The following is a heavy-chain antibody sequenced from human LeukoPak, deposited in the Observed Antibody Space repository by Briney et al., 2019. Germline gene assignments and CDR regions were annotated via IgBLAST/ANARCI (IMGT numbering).Heavy chain of an antibody. J-gene: IGHJ6*03. V-gene: IGHV3-74*01. CDR3: GRIWYSGSSYYSYYMVV. D-gene: IGHD1-26*01. CDR2: INNDGSST. CDR1: GFSFSRYW. Sequence: PGGSLRLSCAASGFSFSRYWMIWVRQPPGKGLVWVSHINNDGSSTNYADYVKGRFTISRANIKNTLYLQINSPTAEDAAVIYCGRIWYSGSSYYSYYMVVWGKGTTVTVSS.